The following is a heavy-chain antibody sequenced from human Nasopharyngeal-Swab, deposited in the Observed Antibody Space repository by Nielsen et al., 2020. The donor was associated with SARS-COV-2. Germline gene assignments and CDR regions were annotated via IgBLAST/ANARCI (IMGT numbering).Heavy chain of an antibody. CDR1: GGTFSSYA. CDR2: IIPIFGTA. V-gene: IGHV1-69*06. D-gene: IGHD3-22*01. J-gene: IGHJ3*02. CDR3: ARAYYYDSSGYWDAFDI. Sequence: SVKVSCKASGGTFSSYAISWVRQAPGQGLGWMGGIIPIFGTANYAQKFQGRVTITADKSTSTAYMELSSLRSEDTAVYYCARAYYYDSSGYWDAFDIWGQGTMVTVSS.